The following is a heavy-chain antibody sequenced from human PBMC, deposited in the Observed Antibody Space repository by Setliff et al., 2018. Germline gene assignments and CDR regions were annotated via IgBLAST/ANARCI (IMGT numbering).Heavy chain of an antibody. V-gene: IGHV3-23*01. CDR2: VSINGGST. Sequence: PGGSLRLSCTASGFRFSNYAMSWVRQAPGEGLQWVSGVSINGGSTYYTDSVKGRFTISRDNSKNTVCLQMNSLRAEDTAIYYCAKDQAYYYDTSGYYTDAFDAWGQGTMVTVSS. D-gene: IGHD3-22*01. CDR3: AKDQAYYYDTSGYYTDAFDA. CDR1: GFRFSNYA. J-gene: IGHJ3*01.